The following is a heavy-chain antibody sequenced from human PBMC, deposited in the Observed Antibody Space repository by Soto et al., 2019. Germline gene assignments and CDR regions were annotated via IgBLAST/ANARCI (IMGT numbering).Heavy chain of an antibody. V-gene: IGHV1-69*01. D-gene: IGHD2-2*01. Sequence: QVQLVQSGAEVKKPGSSVKVSCKVSGGTFSSHSINWVRQAPGQGPEWMGGIIPIIGTENYAQKFQGRVTFTADESTSIAYMELRSLTSEDTALYYCSTSVYCSTTRCYYYYGLDVWGQGTTVIVSS. CDR1: GGTFSSHS. CDR3: STSVYCSTTRCYYYYGLDV. CDR2: IIPIIGTE. J-gene: IGHJ6*01.